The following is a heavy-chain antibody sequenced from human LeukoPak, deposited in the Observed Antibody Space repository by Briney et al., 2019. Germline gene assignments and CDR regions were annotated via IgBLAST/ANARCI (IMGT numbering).Heavy chain of an antibody. J-gene: IGHJ6*02. CDR3: AKSLRGYNYGYTSYGMDV. Sequence: GESLKISCKGSGYSFSNYWIGWVRQMPGKGLEWMGIIYPGDSDTRYSPSFQGQVTISADKSLSTAYLQWSSLKASDTAMYYCAKSLRGYNYGYTSYGMDVWGQGTTVTVSS. CDR1: GYSFSNYW. CDR2: IYPGDSDT. D-gene: IGHD5-18*01. V-gene: IGHV5-51*01.